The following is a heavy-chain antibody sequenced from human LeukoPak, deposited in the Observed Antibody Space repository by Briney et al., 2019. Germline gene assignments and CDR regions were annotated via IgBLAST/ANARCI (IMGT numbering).Heavy chain of an antibody. CDR2: INHSGST. D-gene: IGHD3-16*02. CDR1: GGSFSGYY. CDR3: ARGGGYDYVWGSYRYRDYFDY. V-gene: IGHV4-34*01. Sequence: PSETLSLTCAVYGGSFSGYYWSWIRHPPGKGLEWIGEINHSGSTTYNPSLKSRVTISVDTSKHQFSLKLSSVTAADTAVYYCARGGGYDYVWGSYRYRDYFDYWGQGTLVTVSS. J-gene: IGHJ4*02.